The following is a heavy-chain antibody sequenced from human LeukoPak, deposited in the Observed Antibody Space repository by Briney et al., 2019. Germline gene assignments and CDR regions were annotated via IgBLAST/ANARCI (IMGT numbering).Heavy chain of an antibody. J-gene: IGHJ2*01. CDR3: ARDRNYYGDAMKYLDL. V-gene: IGHV4-59*01. CDR1: SGSISSYY. Sequence: PSETLSLTCTVSSGSISSYYCSWIRQPPGKGLEWIGYIYYSGSTNYNPSLKSRVTISVDTSRNQFSLKLSSVTAADTAVYYCARDRNYYGDAMKYLDLWGRGTLVTVSS. CDR2: IYYSGST. D-gene: IGHD4-17*01.